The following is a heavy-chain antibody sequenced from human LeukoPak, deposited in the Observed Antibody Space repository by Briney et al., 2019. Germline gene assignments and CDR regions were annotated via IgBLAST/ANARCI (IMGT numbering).Heavy chain of an antibody. CDR1: GYTFTGYY. J-gene: IGHJ4*02. Sequence: ASVKVSCKASGYTFTGYYMHWVRQAPGQGLEWMGWINPNSGGTNYAQKFQGRVTMTRDTSISTAYMELSRLRSDDTAVYYCARREVTADYGDYNWEGYWGQGTLVTVSS. V-gene: IGHV1-2*02. CDR2: INPNSGGT. CDR3: ARREVTADYGDYNWEGY. D-gene: IGHD4-17*01.